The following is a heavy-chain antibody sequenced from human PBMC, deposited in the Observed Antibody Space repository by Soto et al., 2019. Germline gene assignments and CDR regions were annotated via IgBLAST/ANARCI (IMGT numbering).Heavy chain of an antibody. J-gene: IGHJ6*03. V-gene: IGHV4-34*01. D-gene: IGHD3-3*01. CDR1: GGSFSGYY. Sequence: SETLSLTCAVYGGSFSGYYWSWIRQPPGKGLEWIGEINHSGSTNYNPSLKSRVTISVDTSKNQFSLKLSSVTAADTAVYYCATRAVRITIFGVVTHMDVWGKGTTVTVSS. CDR3: ATRAVRITIFGVVTHMDV. CDR2: INHSGST.